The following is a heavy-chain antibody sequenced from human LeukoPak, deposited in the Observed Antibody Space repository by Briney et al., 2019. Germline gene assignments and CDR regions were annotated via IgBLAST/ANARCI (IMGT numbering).Heavy chain of an antibody. D-gene: IGHD3-9*01. CDR2: INSDGSGT. CDR1: GLTFSTFW. Sequence: GGSLRLSCAASGLTFSTFWMHWVRQAPGKGLVWVSRINSDGSGTSYADSVKGRFTISRDNAKNTLFLQMNSLRAEDTAVYSCARVARHSDILTGYYVDYWGQGTLVTVSS. CDR3: ARVARHSDILTGYYVDY. J-gene: IGHJ4*02. V-gene: IGHV3-74*01.